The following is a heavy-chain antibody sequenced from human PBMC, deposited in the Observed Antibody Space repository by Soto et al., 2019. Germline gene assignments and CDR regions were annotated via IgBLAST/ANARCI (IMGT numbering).Heavy chain of an antibody. D-gene: IGHD2-21*02. J-gene: IGHJ6*02. V-gene: IGHV1-69*13. Sequence: ASVKVSCKASGGTFSSYAISWVRQAPGQGLEWMGGIIPIFGTANYAQKFQGRVTITADESTSTAYMELSSLRSEDTAVYYCARDSIVVVTATPIYYYYYGMDVWGQGTTVTVSS. CDR1: GGTFSSYA. CDR3: ARDSIVVVTATPIYYYYYGMDV. CDR2: IIPIFGTA.